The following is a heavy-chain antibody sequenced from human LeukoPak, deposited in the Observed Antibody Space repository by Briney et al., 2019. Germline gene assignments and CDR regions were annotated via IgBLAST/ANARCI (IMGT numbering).Heavy chain of an antibody. CDR3: ARELVGYSSSWFRAEYYCYYMDV. CDR2: ISAYNGNT. CDR1: GYTFTSYG. V-gene: IGHV1-18*01. D-gene: IGHD6-13*01. J-gene: IGHJ6*03. Sequence: ASVKVSCKASGYTFTSYGISWVRQAPGQGLEWMGWISAYNGNTSYAQKLQGRVTMTTDTSTSTAYMELRSLRSDDTAVYYCARELVGYSSSWFRAEYYCYYMDVWGKGTTVTVSS.